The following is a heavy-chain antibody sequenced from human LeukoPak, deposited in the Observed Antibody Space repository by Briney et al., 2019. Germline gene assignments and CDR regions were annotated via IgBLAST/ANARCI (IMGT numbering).Heavy chain of an antibody. CDR2: ISASKGNT. V-gene: IGHV1-18*01. CDR3: ARDEQAFCGGDCYPILGY. Sequence: ASVKVSCKASDYTFTSYGINWVRQAPGQGHEWMGWISASKGNTNYAQKFQGRVTMATDTSTNTAYLELRSLRSDDTAVYYCARDEQAFCGGDCYPILGYWGQGTPVIVSS. J-gene: IGHJ4*02. D-gene: IGHD2-21*02. CDR1: DYTFTSYG.